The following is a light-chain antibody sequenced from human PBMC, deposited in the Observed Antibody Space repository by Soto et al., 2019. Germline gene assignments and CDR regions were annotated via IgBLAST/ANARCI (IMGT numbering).Light chain of an antibody. CDR1: GATSD. CDR2: GNN. J-gene: IGLJ1*01. Sequence: QSVLTQPPSVSGAPGQRVTISCIGATSDVHWYQHLPGTAPKLLIYGNNNRPSGVPDRFSGSKSGTSASLAITGLQAEDEADYYCQSFDSRLSALDVFGTGTKLTGL. CDR3: QSFDSRLSALDV. V-gene: IGLV1-40*01.